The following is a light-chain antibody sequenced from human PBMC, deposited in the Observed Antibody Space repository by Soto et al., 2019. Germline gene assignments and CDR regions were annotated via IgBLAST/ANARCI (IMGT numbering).Light chain of an antibody. Sequence: EVVLTQSPNTLSLSPGEGATLSCRASQSDSSNFLAWYQQKPGQAPRLLIYAASSRATGISDRFSGSGSETDFTFTIRRLEPEDFAVYYCQQYGSSPFTFGPGTKVDLK. CDR1: QSDSSNF. J-gene: IGKJ3*01. CDR2: AAS. CDR3: QQYGSSPFT. V-gene: IGKV3-20*01.